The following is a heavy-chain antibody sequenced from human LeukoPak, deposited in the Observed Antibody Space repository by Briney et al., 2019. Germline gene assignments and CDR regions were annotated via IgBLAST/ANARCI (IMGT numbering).Heavy chain of an antibody. Sequence: KPGGSLRLSCAASGFTFSSYSMNWVRQAPGKGLEWVSFISSSSSYIYYADSVKGRFTISRDNAKDSLYLQMNSLRAEDTAVYYCARAPLGDGYNYYFDYWGQGTLVTVSS. CDR1: GFTFSSYS. D-gene: IGHD5-24*01. CDR2: ISSSSSYI. V-gene: IGHV3-21*01. J-gene: IGHJ4*02. CDR3: ARAPLGDGYNYYFDY.